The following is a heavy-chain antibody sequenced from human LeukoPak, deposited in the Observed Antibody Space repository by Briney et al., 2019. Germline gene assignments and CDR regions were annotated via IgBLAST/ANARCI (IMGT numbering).Heavy chain of an antibody. Sequence: PGGSLRLSCAASGFTFSSYGMHWVRQAPGKGLEWVAVIWYDGSNKYYADSVKGRFTISRDNAKNSLYLQMNSLRAEDTAVYYCAKDPGGTVTTGWFDPWGQGTLVTVSS. CDR1: GFTFSSYG. CDR2: IWYDGSNK. CDR3: AKDPGGTVTTGWFDP. V-gene: IGHV3-33*03. D-gene: IGHD4-17*01. J-gene: IGHJ5*02.